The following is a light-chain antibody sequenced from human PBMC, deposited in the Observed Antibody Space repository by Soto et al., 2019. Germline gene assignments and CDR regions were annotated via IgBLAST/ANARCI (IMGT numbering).Light chain of an antibody. V-gene: IGLV2-14*01. CDR2: EVS. CDR1: SSDVGTYNH. CDR3: CSYTTSSPLV. J-gene: IGLJ1*01. Sequence: QSALTQPASVSGSPGQSITISCTGTSSDVGTYNHVSWYQQHPGKAPQLIIYEVSNRPSGLSNRLSASKSGNTASLTISGLQAEDEADYYCCSYTTSSPLVFGTGTKLPVL.